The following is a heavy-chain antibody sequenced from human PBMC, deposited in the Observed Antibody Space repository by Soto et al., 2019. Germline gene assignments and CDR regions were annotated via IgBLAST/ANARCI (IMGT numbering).Heavy chain of an antibody. J-gene: IGHJ6*02. Sequence: QVQLVQSGLEVKKPGSSVRVSCKASGDTFKNSVISWVRQAPGQGLEWMGGTIPLFGTTDYAQKFQGRLTITTDESTTTAYMEVSRLTSEDTAVYYCVAELDFGKLSVVWGQGTTVIVSS. CDR3: VAELDFGKLSVV. D-gene: IGHD3-10*01. CDR2: TIPLFGTT. CDR1: GDTFKNSV. V-gene: IGHV1-69*01.